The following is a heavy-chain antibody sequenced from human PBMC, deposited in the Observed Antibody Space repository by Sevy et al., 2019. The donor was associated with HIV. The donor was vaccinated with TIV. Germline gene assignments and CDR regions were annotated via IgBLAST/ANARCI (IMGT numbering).Heavy chain of an antibody. CDR1: GFSVSENY. J-gene: IGHJ4*02. V-gene: IGHV3-53*01. CDR2: IHRGGLT. D-gene: IGHD3-3*01. CDR3: GKDVGVADRPAAFGH. Sequence: GGSLRLSCAASGFSVSENYMSWVRLAPGKGPEWVAIIHRGGLTHYADSVKGRLTISREKSKNTLYLQMNNLRVEDTAVYYCGKDVGVADRPAAFGHWGQGTLVTVSS.